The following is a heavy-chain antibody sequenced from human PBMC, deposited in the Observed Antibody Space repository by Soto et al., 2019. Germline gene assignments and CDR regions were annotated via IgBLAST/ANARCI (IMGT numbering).Heavy chain of an antibody. CDR3: ARGFSTYYYDSSGF. J-gene: IGHJ4*02. V-gene: IGHV3-30-3*01. CDR1: GFTFSSYS. D-gene: IGHD3-22*01. CDR2: ISYDGSNK. Sequence: GGSLILSCGASGFTFSSYSMHWVRQAPGKGLEWVAVISYDGSNKYYADSVKGRFTISRDNSKNTLYLQMNSLRAEDTAVYYCARGFSTYYYDSSGFWGQGTLVTVSS.